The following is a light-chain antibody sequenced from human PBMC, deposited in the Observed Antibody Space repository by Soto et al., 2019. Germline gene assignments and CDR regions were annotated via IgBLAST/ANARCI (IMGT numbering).Light chain of an antibody. CDR2: GAS. J-gene: IGKJ4*01. CDR3: QQYNKWLT. V-gene: IGKV3-15*01. Sequence: IVMTQSPATLSVSPGERATLSCRASQSVRTNLAWYQQKPGQAPRLLIYGASTRATGIPARCSGSGSGTEFTLTISSLQSEDFAIYYCQQYNKWLTFGGGTKVEIK. CDR1: QSVRTN.